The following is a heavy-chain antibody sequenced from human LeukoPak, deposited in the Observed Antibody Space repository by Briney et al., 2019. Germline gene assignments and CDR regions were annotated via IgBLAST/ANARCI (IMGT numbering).Heavy chain of an antibody. CDR2: IYSDGRT. CDR1: GFTVSSNY. V-gene: IGHV3-66*02. D-gene: IGHD3-16*02. CDR3: ARTYYDYVWGSYRFYYFDY. J-gene: IGHJ4*02. Sequence: GGSLRLSCAASGFTVSSNYMSWVRQAPGKGLEWVSVIYSDGRTYHADSVKGRFTISRDNSKNMVYLQTNRLRVEDTAVYYCARTYYDYVWGSYRFYYFDYWGQGTLVTVSS.